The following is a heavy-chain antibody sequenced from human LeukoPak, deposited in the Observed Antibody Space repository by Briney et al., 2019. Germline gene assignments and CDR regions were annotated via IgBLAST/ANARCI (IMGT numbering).Heavy chain of an antibody. CDR2: IWSDGSNK. J-gene: IGHJ4*02. D-gene: IGHD4-11*01. CDR3: AKDAQRGSDYSNSLEY. Sequence: GGSLILSCVTSGFTFSHYGMHWVRQAPGKGLEWVAVIWSDGSNKFYADSVKGRFTISRDDSQNTVFLQMNSLRAEDTAIYYCAKDAQRGSDYSNSLEYWGQGTLVTVSS. CDR1: GFTFSHYG. V-gene: IGHV3-33*06.